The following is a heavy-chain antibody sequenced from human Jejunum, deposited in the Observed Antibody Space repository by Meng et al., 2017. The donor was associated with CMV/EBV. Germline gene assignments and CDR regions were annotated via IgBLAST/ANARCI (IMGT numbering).Heavy chain of an antibody. CDR2: IKGDGSAK. CDR1: GFSFSDYW. Sequence: GFSFSDYWMSWVSQAPGKGLEWVANIKGDGSAKYSADSVKGRFTIARDNAKWTLYLQMTSLRVEDTAVYYCAKWVVPPGVGYGLDVWGQGTAVTVSS. CDR3: AKWVVPPGVGYGLDV. D-gene: IGHD2-2*01. V-gene: IGHV3-7*01. J-gene: IGHJ6*02.